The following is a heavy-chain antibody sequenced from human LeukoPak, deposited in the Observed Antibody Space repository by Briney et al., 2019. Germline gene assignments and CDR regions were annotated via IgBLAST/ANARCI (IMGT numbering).Heavy chain of an antibody. CDR2: ISASGGGT. CDR1: GFTFTSFA. D-gene: IGHD3-22*01. J-gene: IGHJ3*02. CDR3: AKGRSGYDAFDI. V-gene: IGHV3-23*01. Sequence: GGSLRLSCAASGFTFTSFALSWVRQAPGAGLEWVSAISASGGGTYYADSVKARFTISRDNSKKTVYLQMNSLRAEDTAVYYCAKGRSGYDAFDIWGQGTMVTVSA.